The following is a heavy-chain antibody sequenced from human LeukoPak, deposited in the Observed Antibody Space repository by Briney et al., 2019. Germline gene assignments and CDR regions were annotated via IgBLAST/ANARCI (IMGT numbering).Heavy chain of an antibody. D-gene: IGHD4-17*01. CDR1: GFSFSSYA. Sequence: PGGSLRPSCATSGFSFSSYAMSWVRQAPGKGLEWVSVIYSGGSTYYADSVKGRFTISRDNSKNTLYLQMNSLRAEDTAVYYCARELRFLRTVIDYALDYWGQGTLVTVSS. V-gene: IGHV3-66*01. J-gene: IGHJ4*02. CDR2: IYSGGST. CDR3: ARELRFLRTVIDYALDY.